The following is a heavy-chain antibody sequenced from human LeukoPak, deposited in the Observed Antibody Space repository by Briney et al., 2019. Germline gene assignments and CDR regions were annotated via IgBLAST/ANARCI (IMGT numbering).Heavy chain of an antibody. V-gene: IGHV3-30*02. CDR3: ASGETYYFDY. CDR2: IRYDGSNK. CDR1: GFTFSSYG. D-gene: IGHD3-10*01. J-gene: IGHJ4*02. Sequence: GGSLRLSCAASGFTFSSYGMHWVRQAPGKGLEWVAFIRYDGSNKYYADSVKGRFTISRDSSKNTLYLQMNSLRAEDTAVYYCASGETYYFDYWGQGTLVTVSS.